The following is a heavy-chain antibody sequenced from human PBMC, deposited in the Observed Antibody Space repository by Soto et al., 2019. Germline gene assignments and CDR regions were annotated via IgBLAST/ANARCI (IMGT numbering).Heavy chain of an antibody. CDR2: IYSGGST. CDR3: AREESSGWYVGWFDP. V-gene: IGHV3-53*01. J-gene: IGHJ5*02. D-gene: IGHD6-19*01. Sequence: GGSLRLSCAASGFTVSSNYMSWVRQAPGKGLEWVSVIYSGGSTYYADSVKGRFTISRDNSKNTLYLQMNSLRAEDTAVYYCAREESSGWYVGWFDPWGQGTLVTVSS. CDR1: GFTVSSNY.